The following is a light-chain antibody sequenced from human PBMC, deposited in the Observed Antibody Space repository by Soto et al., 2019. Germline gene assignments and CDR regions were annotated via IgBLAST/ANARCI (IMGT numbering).Light chain of an antibody. CDR2: EVS. Sequence: QSALTQPPSASGSPGQSVTVSCTGTSSDVGFYDYVSWYQQHPGKAPKLIIYEVSKRPSGVPDRFSGSKSGNSASLTVSGLQAEDEAEYYCSSYVGNNNHPAFGTGTKVTVL. V-gene: IGLV2-8*01. J-gene: IGLJ1*01. CDR3: SSYVGNNNHPA. CDR1: SSDVGFYDY.